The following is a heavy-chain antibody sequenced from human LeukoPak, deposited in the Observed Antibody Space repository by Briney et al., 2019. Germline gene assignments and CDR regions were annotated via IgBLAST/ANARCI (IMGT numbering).Heavy chain of an antibody. V-gene: IGHV3-9*01. CDR1: GFTFDDYA. CDR2: ISWNSGSI. Sequence: GGSLRLSCAASGFTFDDYAMHWVRQAPGKGLEWVSGISWNSGSIGYADSVKGRFTISRDNAKNSLYLQMNSLRAEDTALYYCANSGRIVGASFDYWGQGTLVTVSS. D-gene: IGHD1-26*01. J-gene: IGHJ4*02. CDR3: ANSGRIVGASFDY.